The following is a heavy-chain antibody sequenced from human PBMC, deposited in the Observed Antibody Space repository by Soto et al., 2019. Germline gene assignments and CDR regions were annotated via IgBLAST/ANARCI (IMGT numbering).Heavy chain of an antibody. J-gene: IGHJ4*02. CDR2: MSRSSRYI. Sequence: EVQLVESGGGLVKPGGSLRLSCAASGFTFNSYSMNWVRQAPGKGLEWVSSMSRSSRYIYYADSVKGRFTISRDNAKNSVYLQMNSLRAEETAVYYCARDGGVAATLANYFDYWGQGTLVTVSS. D-gene: IGHD2-15*01. CDR1: GFTFNSYS. CDR3: ARDGGVAATLANYFDY. V-gene: IGHV3-21*01.